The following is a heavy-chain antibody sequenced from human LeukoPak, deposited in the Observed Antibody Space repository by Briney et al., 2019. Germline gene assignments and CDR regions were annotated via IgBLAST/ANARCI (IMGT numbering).Heavy chain of an antibody. CDR1: GFTFSSYA. CDR3: AKGGELVRGYYYYMDV. CDR2: ISGSGGST. D-gene: IGHD6-6*01. Sequence: QTGGSLRLSCAASGFTFSSYAMSWVRQAPGKGLEWVSAISGSGGSTYYADSVKGRFTISRDNSKNTLYLQMNSLRAEDTAVYYRAKGGELVRGYYYYMDVWGKGTTVTVSS. V-gene: IGHV3-23*01. J-gene: IGHJ6*03.